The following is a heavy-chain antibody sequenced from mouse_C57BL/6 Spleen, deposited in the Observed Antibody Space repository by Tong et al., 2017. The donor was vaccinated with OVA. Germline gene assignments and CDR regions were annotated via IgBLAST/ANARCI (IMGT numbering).Heavy chain of an antibody. Sequence: EVQLQESGGGLVKPGGSLKLSCAASGFTFSSYAMSWVRQTPEKRLEWVATISDGGSYTYYPDNVKGRFTISRDNTKKTLYLQMSSLRSEDTALYYCARQSPPHWYFDVWGTGTTVTVSS. CDR2: ISDGGSYT. V-gene: IGHV5-4*01. J-gene: IGHJ1*03. CDR1: GFTFSSYA. CDR3: ARQSPPHWYFDV.